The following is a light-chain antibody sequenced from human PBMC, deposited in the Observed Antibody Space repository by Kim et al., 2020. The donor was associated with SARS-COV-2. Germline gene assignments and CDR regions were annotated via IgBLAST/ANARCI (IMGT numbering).Light chain of an antibody. CDR1: SGSIAISY. CDR2: DDN. CDR3: QSYDSTMGV. J-gene: IGLJ2*01. V-gene: IGLV6-57*02. Sequence: GKTVTISCTGSSGSIAISYVKWYQQRPASAPTTVMYDDNERPSGVPDRFSGSIDNSSKSASLTISGLKTEDEAHYYCQSYDSTMGVFGGGTKLTVL.